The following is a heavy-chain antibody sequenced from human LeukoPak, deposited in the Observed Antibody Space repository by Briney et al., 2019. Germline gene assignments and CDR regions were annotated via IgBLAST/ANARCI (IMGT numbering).Heavy chain of an antibody. J-gene: IGHJ4*02. Sequence: GGSLRLSCAASGFTFSYCAMSWVRQAPGKGLEWVSPISGSGSSTYYADSVKGRFTISRDNSKNTLYLQMNSLRAEDTAVYYCAKGVAVASPYYFDYWGQGTLVTVSS. V-gene: IGHV3-23*01. CDR3: AKGVAVASPYYFDY. CDR2: ISGSGSST. CDR1: GFTFSYCA. D-gene: IGHD6-19*01.